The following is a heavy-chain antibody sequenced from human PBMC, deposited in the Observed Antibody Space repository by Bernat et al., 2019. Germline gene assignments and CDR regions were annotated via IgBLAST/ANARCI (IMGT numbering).Heavy chain of an antibody. D-gene: IGHD3-10*01. J-gene: IGHJ4*02. Sequence: EVQLVESGGGLVQPGGSLRLSCAASGFTVSSNYMSWVRQAPGKGLEWVSVIYSGGSTYYADSVKGRLTISSDNSKNTLYLQMNSLRAADTAVHDCASRIWFGGIGFVGYWGQGTLVTVSS. CDR3: ASRIWFGGIGFVGY. V-gene: IGHV3-66*01. CDR1: GFTVSSNY. CDR2: IYSGGST.